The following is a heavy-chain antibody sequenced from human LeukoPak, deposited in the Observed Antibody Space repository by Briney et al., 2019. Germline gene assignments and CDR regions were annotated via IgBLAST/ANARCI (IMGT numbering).Heavy chain of an antibody. V-gene: IGHV1-46*01. D-gene: IGHD3-22*01. CDR1: GYTCTGYY. CDR2: INPSGGST. J-gene: IGHJ4*02. Sequence: ASVKVSCKASGYTCTGYYMHWVRQAPGQGLEWMGIINPSGGSTSYAQKFQGRVTMTRDTSTSTVYMELSSLRSEDTAMYYCARDLKSSASLEDWGQGTLVTVSS. CDR3: ARDLKSSASLED.